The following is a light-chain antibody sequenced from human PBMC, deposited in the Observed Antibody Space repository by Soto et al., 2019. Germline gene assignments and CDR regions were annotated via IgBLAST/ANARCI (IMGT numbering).Light chain of an antibody. Sequence: DIQMTQSPSTLSASVGDRVIITCRASQYINTWLAWYQQKPGRAPKLLIYSSSSLESGVPSRFSGSGSGSEFTLTISSLQSDDFATYYCQQYQGLPFTFGQGTKLEI. CDR2: SSS. V-gene: IGKV1-5*03. J-gene: IGKJ2*01. CDR3: QQYQGLPFT. CDR1: QYINTW.